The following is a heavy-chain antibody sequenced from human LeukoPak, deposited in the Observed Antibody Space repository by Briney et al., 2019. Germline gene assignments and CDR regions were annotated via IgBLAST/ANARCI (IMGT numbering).Heavy chain of an antibody. CDR3: ARSYCGGDCYWTIDY. J-gene: IGHJ4*02. V-gene: IGHV1-2*02. CDR2: INPNTGVT. Sequence: ASVRVSCKASGYTFTGYYMHWVRQAPGQGLTWMGWINPNTGVTNYAQKFQGRVTMTRATSINTAYMELDRLTSDDTAIYYCARSYCGGDCYWTIDYWGQGTLVTVSS. CDR1: GYTFTGYY. D-gene: IGHD2-21*02.